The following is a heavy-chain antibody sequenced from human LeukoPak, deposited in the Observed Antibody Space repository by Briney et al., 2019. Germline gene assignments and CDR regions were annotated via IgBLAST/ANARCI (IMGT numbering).Heavy chain of an antibody. V-gene: IGHV3-23*01. Sequence: GGSLRLSCAASGFTFSSYAMSWVRQAPGNGLEWVSAISGGGGSTYYAASVKGRFSISRDNSKNTLYLQTNSLRAEDTAVYYCAKRQDSGSYYAAFDIWGQGTTVTVSS. CDR3: AKRQDSGSYYAAFDI. CDR1: GFTFSSYA. D-gene: IGHD1-26*01. CDR2: ISGGGGST. J-gene: IGHJ3*02.